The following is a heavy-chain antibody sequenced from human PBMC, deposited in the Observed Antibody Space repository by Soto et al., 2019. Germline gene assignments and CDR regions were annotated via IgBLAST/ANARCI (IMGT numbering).Heavy chain of an antibody. J-gene: IGHJ6*02. CDR2: ISSSRSYI. CDR3: ARGVGWEVSPRYYGLDV. V-gene: IGHV3-21*01. CDR1: GFTFSSYS. D-gene: IGHD1-26*01. Sequence: GGSLRLSCAASGFTFSSYSMNWVRQAPGKGLEWVSSISSSRSYIYNADSVKGRFTISRDNPKNSLYLQMDSLRADDTAVYYCARGVGWEVSPRYYGLDVWGQGTTVTVSS.